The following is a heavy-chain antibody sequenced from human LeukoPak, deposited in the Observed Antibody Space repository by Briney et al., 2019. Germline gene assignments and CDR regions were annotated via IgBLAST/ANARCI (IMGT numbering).Heavy chain of an antibody. CDR1: GYTFTSYY. CDR2: ISNFNRNM. Sequence: ASVKVSCKASGYTFTSYYMHWVRQAPGQGLEWVGWISNFNRNMHSAPKFQGRVTITTDTSTSTAYMELRSLTSDDTAVYFCARDERAVTAGGEYYFDYWGQGTLVTVSS. V-gene: IGHV1-18*04. D-gene: IGHD2-21*01. CDR3: ARDERAVTAGGEYYFDY. J-gene: IGHJ4*02.